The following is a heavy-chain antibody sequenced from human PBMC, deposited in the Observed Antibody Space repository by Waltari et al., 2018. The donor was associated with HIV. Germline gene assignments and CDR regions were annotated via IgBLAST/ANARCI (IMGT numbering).Heavy chain of an antibody. V-gene: IGHV4-34*02. Sequence: QVQLQQWGAGLLKPSETLSLTCAVYGGSFSDYYWSWNRQPPGKGLEWIGEIDQRRNTNYNPSLKGRVTISLDTSKNQFSLKLTSVTAADTALYYCATLRSITEGPPIDSWGQGTLVTVSS. CDR3: ATLRSITEGPPIDS. CDR1: GGSFSDYY. CDR2: IDQRRNT. J-gene: IGHJ4*02.